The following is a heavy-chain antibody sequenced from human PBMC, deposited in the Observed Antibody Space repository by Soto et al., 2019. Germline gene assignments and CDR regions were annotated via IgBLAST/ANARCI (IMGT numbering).Heavy chain of an antibody. CDR1: GFTFSSYG. CDR2: IWYDGSNK. Sequence: GGSLRLSCAASGFTFSSYGMHWVRQAPGKGLEWVAVIWYDGSNKYYADSVKGRFTISRDNSKNTLYLQMNSLRAEDTAVYYCVSQNGFTMVRGANDAFDIWGQGTMVTVSS. V-gene: IGHV3-33*01. D-gene: IGHD3-10*01. CDR3: VSQNGFTMVRGANDAFDI. J-gene: IGHJ3*02.